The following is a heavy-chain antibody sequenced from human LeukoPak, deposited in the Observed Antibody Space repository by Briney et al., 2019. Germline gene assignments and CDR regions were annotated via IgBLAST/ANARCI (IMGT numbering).Heavy chain of an antibody. V-gene: IGHV3-23*01. D-gene: IGHD3-22*01. J-gene: IGHJ6*03. Sequence: GGSLRLSCAASGFTFSSYAMHWVRQAPGKGLEWVSAISGSGGSTYYADSVKGRFTISRDNSKNTLYLQMNSLRAEDTAVYYCAKGGFMGTYYYDSSGYLPNYYYMDVWGKGTTVTVSS. CDR2: ISGSGGST. CDR3: AKGGFMGTYYYDSSGYLPNYYYMDV. CDR1: GFTFSSYA.